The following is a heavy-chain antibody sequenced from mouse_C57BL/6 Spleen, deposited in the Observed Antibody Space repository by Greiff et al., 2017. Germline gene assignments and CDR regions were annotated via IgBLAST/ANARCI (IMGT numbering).Heavy chain of an antibody. CDR1: GFTFSSYG. Sequence: EVHLVESGGDLVKPGGSLKLSCAASGFTFSSYGMSWVRQTPDKRLEWVATISSGGSYTNYPDSVKGRFTFSIANAKNTLYLQMSSLKSADTAMYYCGRDTVGWYFDVWGTGTTVTVSS. CDR2: ISSGGSYT. CDR3: GRDTVGWYFDV. D-gene: IGHD1-1*01. V-gene: IGHV5-6*01. J-gene: IGHJ1*03.